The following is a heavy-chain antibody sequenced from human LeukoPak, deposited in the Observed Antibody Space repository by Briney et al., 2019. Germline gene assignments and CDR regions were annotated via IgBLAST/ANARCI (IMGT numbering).Heavy chain of an antibody. D-gene: IGHD1-26*01. CDR2: IIPIFGTA. V-gene: IGHV1-69*13. CDR1: GGTFSSYA. CDR3: ARAGSSWEIDNWFDP. J-gene: IGHJ5*02. Sequence: ASVEVSCKASGGTFSSYAISWVRQAPGQGLDWMGGIIPIFGTANYAQKFQGRVTITADESTSTAYMELSSLRSEDTAVYYCARAGSSWEIDNWFDPWGQGTLVTVSS.